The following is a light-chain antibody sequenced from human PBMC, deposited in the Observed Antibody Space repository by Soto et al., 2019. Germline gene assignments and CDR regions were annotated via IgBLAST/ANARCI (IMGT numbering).Light chain of an antibody. CDR3: SSYTSSSTLDYV. Sequence: QSALTQPASVSGSPGQSITISCTGTSSDVGGYNYVSWYQQHPGKAPKLMIYDGSNRPSGVANRFSGSKSGNTASLTISGLQAEDEADYYCSSYTSSSTLDYVFGTGTKLTVL. V-gene: IGLV2-14*01. CDR1: SSDVGGYNY. CDR2: DGS. J-gene: IGLJ1*01.